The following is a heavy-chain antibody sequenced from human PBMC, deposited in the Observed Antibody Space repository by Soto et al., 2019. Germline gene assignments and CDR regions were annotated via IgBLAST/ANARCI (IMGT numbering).Heavy chain of an antibody. CDR2: ISSSSSTI. CDR1: GFIFNSYS. V-gene: IGHV3-48*01. CDR3: ARGRQWPIDH. Sequence: EVQLVESGGALVQPGGSLRLSCAASGFIFNSYSMNWVRQAPGKGLEWVSYISSSSSTIYYADSVKGRFTVSRDNAKNSPFVQMNNLRAEDTAVYYCARGRQWPIDHWGQGTLVTVSS. J-gene: IGHJ4*02. D-gene: IGHD6-19*01.